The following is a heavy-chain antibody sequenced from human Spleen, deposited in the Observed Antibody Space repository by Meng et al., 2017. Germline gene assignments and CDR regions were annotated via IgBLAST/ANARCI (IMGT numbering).Heavy chain of an antibody. CDR1: GFTFSNAW. J-gene: IGHJ4*01. D-gene: IGHD1-1*01. CDR2: MKSNVDGGTV. Sequence: GESLKISCAASGFTFSNAWMTWVRQAPGKGLEWIGRMKSNVDGGTVDYAAAVKGRFFISRDDSENTYYLQMNSLKTEDTAVYYCYDHVDDWGHGTMVTVSS. V-gene: IGHV3-15*01. CDR3: YDHVDD.